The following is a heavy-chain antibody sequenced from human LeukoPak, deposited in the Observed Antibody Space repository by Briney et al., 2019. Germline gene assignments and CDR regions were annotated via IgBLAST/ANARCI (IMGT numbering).Heavy chain of an antibody. CDR1: GFTFSSYW. Sequence: GGSLRLSCAASGFTFSSYWISWVRQAPGKGLEWVANIKQDGSEKYYVDSVKGRFTISRDNAKNSLYLQMNSLRAEDTAVYYCARDRYYDFWSGYYTPVYWFDPWGQGTLVTVSS. CDR2: IKQDGSEK. CDR3: ARDRYYDFWSGYYTPVYWFDP. J-gene: IGHJ5*02. V-gene: IGHV3-7*01. D-gene: IGHD3-3*01.